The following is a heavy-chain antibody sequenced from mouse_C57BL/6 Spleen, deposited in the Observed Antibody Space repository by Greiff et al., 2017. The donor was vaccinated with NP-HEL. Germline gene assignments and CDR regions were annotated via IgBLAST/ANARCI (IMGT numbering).Heavy chain of an antibody. J-gene: IGHJ2*01. CDR1: GYTFTSYW. CDR2: IYPSDSET. Sequence: VQLQQPGAELVRPGSSVKLSCKASGYTFTSYWMDWVKQRPGQGLEWIGNIYPSDSETHYNQKFKDKATLTVDKSSSTAYMQLSSLTSEDSAVYYCARCPVVATWYFDYWGQGTTLTVSS. CDR3: ARCPVVATWYFDY. V-gene: IGHV1-61*01. D-gene: IGHD1-1*01.